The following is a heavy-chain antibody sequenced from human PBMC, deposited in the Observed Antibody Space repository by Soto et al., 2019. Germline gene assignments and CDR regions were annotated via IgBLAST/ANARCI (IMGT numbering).Heavy chain of an antibody. CDR1: GCSVTSNSAA. D-gene: IGHD2-2*01. CDR2: TDYRSKWYN. Sequence: PSQTLSLTCAISGCSVTSNSAACNWISQSPSGGLEGLGTTDYRSKWYNDYAVSVKSRITINPDTYKNQFSLQLNSVTPEDTAVYYCARHRDCSSTSCYSYYYYYGMDVWGQGTTVTAP. J-gene: IGHJ6*02. V-gene: IGHV6-1*01. CDR3: ARHRDCSSTSCYSYYYYYGMDV.